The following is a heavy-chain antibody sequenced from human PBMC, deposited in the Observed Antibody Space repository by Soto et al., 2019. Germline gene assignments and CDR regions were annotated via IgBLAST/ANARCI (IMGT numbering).Heavy chain of an antibody. J-gene: IGHJ5*02. D-gene: IGHD6-13*01. CDR1: GYTFTSYG. CDR2: INAANGDT. CDR3: VRRHVSATGMDWFDP. Sequence: ASVKISCKASGYTFTSYGIHWVRQAPGQRLEWMGWINAANGDTIYSPKFQGRVTITRDTSASTAYMELSSLRSEDTALYYCVRRHVSATGMDWFDPWGQGTLVTVSS. V-gene: IGHV1-3*01.